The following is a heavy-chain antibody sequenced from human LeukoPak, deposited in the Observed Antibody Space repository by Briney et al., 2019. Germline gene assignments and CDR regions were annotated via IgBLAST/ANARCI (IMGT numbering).Heavy chain of an antibody. Sequence: PGGSLRLSCAASGFTFSSYWMSWVRQAPGKGLEWVANIKQDGSEKYYVDSVKGRFTISRDNAKNSLYLQMNSLRAEDTAVYYCARESWRYDFGSGNDWGQGTLVTVSS. CDR3: ARESWRYDFGSGND. V-gene: IGHV3-7*01. CDR1: GFTFSSYW. D-gene: IGHD3-3*01. CDR2: IKQDGSEK. J-gene: IGHJ4*02.